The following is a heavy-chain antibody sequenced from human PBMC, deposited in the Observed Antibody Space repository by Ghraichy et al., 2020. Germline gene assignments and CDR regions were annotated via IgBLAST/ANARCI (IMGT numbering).Heavy chain of an antibody. J-gene: IGHJ4*02. CDR3: ARAHAVGGPRFFFDS. CDR2: ISGTGSGT. D-gene: IGHD1-26*01. CDR1: GFTFDNNA. V-gene: IGHV3-23*01. Sequence: GGSLRLSCTGSGFTFDNNAINWVRQAPGKGLEWLSSISGTGSGTYSADSVKGRFTVSRDNSKNTVYLQMNNLRAEDTARYYCARAHAVGGPRFFFDSWGQGTLVSVSS.